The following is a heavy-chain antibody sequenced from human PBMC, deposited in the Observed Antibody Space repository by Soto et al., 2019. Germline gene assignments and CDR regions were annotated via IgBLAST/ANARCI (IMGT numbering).Heavy chain of an antibody. Sequence: QVQLVQSGADVKKPGSSVKISCTASGAAFSNYTFTWVRRAPGQGLEWVGRVIPLLDASNYAEKFQDRVTISADRSTSTVYMELSGLRSEDSAIYYCESGKSQLSQDRMGFYYYMDVWGKGTTVTVSS. CDR2: VIPLLDAS. J-gene: IGHJ6*03. CDR3: ESGKSQLSQDRMGFYYYMDV. D-gene: IGHD2-2*01. V-gene: IGHV1-69*08. CDR1: GAAFSNYT.